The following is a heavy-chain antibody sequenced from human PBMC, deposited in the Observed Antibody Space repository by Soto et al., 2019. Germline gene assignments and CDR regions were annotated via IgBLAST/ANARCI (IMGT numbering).Heavy chain of an antibody. V-gene: IGHV4-39*01. J-gene: IGHJ6*03. CDR2: ITYIGSM. Sequence: SETLSITCRVSGGSISSISYYWGWVRQLPGKGLVWIESITYIGSMYYNPSIKSRVSMSGDTSKNQFSLTLTSVTATDTAIYYCARQGRRASTGYYMDVWGKGTTVTVSS. CDR3: ARQGRRASTGYYMDV. CDR1: GGSISSISYY.